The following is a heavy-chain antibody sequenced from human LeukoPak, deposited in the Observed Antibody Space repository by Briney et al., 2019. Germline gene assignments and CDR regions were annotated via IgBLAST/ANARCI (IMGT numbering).Heavy chain of an antibody. CDR3: ARSVTTVTTGLDY. D-gene: IGHD4-17*01. J-gene: IGHJ4*02. V-gene: IGHV3-64*01. CDR1: GFTFSSYA. Sequence: GGSLRLSCAASGFTFSSYAMHWVLHAPGKGLVYVSAISSNGGSTYYANSVKGRFTISRDNSKNTLYLQMGSLRAEDMAVYYCARSVTTVTTGLDYWGQGTLVTVSS. CDR2: ISSNGGST.